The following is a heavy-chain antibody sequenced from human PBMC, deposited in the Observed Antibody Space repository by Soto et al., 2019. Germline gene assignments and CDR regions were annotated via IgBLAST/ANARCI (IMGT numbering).Heavy chain of an antibody. CDR1: GGSISSYY. CDR2: IYYSGST. V-gene: IGHV4-59*01. CDR3: ARATRVLRFLEWPTHTYYYYGMDV. J-gene: IGHJ6*02. Sequence: SETLSLTCTVSGGSISSYYWSWIRQPPGKGPEWIGYIYYSGSTNYNPSLKSRVTISVDTSKNQFSLKLSSVTAADRGVYYCARATRVLRFLEWPTHTYYYYGMDVWGQGTTVTVSS. D-gene: IGHD3-3*01.